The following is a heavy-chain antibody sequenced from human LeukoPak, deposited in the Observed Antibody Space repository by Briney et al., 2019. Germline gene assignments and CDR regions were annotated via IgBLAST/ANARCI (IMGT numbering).Heavy chain of an antibody. Sequence: PGGSLRLSCAASGFTFSSYEMNWVRQAPGKGLEWVSYISSSGRTIYYADSVKGRFTISRENAKNSLYLQMNSLRAEDTAVYYCARVSGTYFDYWGQGTLVTVSS. CDR2: ISSSGRTI. J-gene: IGHJ4*02. CDR1: GFTFSSYE. V-gene: IGHV3-48*03. CDR3: ARVSGTYFDY. D-gene: IGHD1-26*01.